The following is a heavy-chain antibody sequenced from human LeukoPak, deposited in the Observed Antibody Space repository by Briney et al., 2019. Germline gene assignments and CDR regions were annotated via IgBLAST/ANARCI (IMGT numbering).Heavy chain of an antibody. D-gene: IGHD3-3*01. Sequence: GGSLRLSCAASGFTFSSYAMSWVGQAPGKGLEWVSAISGSGGSTYYADSVKGRFTISRDNSKNTLYLQMNSLRAEDTAVYYCAKVDRAIFGVVTTNLDYWGQGTLVTVSS. V-gene: IGHV3-23*01. CDR3: AKVDRAIFGVVTTNLDY. CDR2: ISGSGGST. CDR1: GFTFSSYA. J-gene: IGHJ4*02.